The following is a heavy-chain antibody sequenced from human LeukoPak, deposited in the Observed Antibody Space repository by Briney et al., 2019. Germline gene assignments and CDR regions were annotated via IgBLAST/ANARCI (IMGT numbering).Heavy chain of an antibody. Sequence: GSLRLSCAASGFTFSNAWMSWVRQAPGKGLEWVGRIKSKTDGGTTDYAAPVKGRFTISRDDSKNTLYLQMNSLKTEDTAVYYCAKASDSSGWAPGGAFDYWGQGTLVTVS. D-gene: IGHD6-19*01. CDR3: AKASDSSGWAPGGAFDY. J-gene: IGHJ4*02. V-gene: IGHV3-15*01. CDR1: GFTFSNAW. CDR2: IKSKTDGGTT.